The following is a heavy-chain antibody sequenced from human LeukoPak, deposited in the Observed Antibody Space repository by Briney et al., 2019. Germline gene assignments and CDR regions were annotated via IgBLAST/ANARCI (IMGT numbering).Heavy chain of an antibody. Sequence: GGSLRLSCAASGFTFSSYGMHWVRQPPGKGLEWVSYISSSGSTIYYADSVKGRFTISRDNAKNSLYLQMNSLRAEDTAVYYCARNYGDYSYYFNYWGQGTLVTVSS. CDR1: GFTFSSYG. J-gene: IGHJ4*02. CDR3: ARNYGDYSYYFNY. D-gene: IGHD4-17*01. V-gene: IGHV3-48*04. CDR2: ISSSGSTI.